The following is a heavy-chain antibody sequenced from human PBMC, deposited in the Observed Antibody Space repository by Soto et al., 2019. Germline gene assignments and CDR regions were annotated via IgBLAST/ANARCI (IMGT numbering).Heavy chain of an antibody. CDR3: ARSVSP. CDR1: GGSISSGGYY. Sequence: QVQLQESGPGLVKPSQTLSLTCTVSGGSISSGGYYWTWIRQHPGKGLEWIGYIYYSGSTYYNPAIRTRVTITVDTSKNQFSLKLSAVTAAETAVDYCARSVSPWGQGPLVTVSS. J-gene: IGHJ5*02. CDR2: IYYSGST. V-gene: IGHV4-31*03.